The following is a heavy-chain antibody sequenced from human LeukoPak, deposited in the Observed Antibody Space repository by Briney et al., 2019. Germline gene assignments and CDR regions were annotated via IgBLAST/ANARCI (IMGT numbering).Heavy chain of an antibody. V-gene: IGHV3-15*01. CDR3: TTVWNCGGDCSDAFDI. Sequence: GRSLRLSCAASGFTFSTYGMHWVRQAPGQGLEWVGRIKSKTDGGTTDYAAPVKGRFTISRDDSKNTLYLQMNSLKTEDTAVYYCTTVWNCGGDCSDAFDIWGQGTMVTVSS. D-gene: IGHD2-21*02. J-gene: IGHJ3*02. CDR2: IKSKTDGGTT. CDR1: GFTFSTYG.